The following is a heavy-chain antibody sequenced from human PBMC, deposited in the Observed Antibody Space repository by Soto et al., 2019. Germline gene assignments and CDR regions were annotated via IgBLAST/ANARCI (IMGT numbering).Heavy chain of an antibody. CDR1: GYTFTSYG. CDR3: ARVGCSSTSCSLGPLDY. D-gene: IGHD2-2*01. CDR2: ISAYNGNT. J-gene: IGHJ4*02. Sequence: QVQLVQSGAEVKKPGASVKVSCKASGYTFTSYGISWVRQAPGQGLEWMGWISAYNGNTNYAQKLQGRVTVTTDTSTSAAYMELSSLRSDDTAVYYCARVGCSSTSCSLGPLDYWGQGTWSPSPQ. V-gene: IGHV1-18*01.